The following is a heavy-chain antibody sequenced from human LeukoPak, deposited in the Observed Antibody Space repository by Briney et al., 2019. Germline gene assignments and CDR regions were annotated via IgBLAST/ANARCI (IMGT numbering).Heavy chain of an antibody. CDR1: GYIFTTYW. D-gene: IGHD3-10*01. CDR3: VRITEFWAFDI. J-gene: IGHJ3*02. V-gene: IGHV5-51*01. CDR2: IYPPDSDT. Sequence: GESLKISCKASGYIFTTYWIGWVRQMPGKGLEWMGIIYPPDSDTTYSPSFRGQVTISADKSISTAYPQWSSLKASDTAMYYCVRITEFWAFDIWGQATMVTVSS.